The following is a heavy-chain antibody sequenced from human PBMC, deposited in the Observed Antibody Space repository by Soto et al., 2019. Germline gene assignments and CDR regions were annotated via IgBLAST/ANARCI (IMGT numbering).Heavy chain of an antibody. CDR1: GFTVSSNY. V-gene: IGHV3-53*01. J-gene: IGHJ4*02. Sequence: GGSLRLSCAASGFTVSSNYMSWVRQAPGKGLEWVSVIYSGGSTYYADSVKGRFTISRDNSKNTLYLQMNSLRAEDTAVYYCAREDRGYGPSYFDYWGQGTLVTVSS. CDR3: AREDRGYGPSYFDY. D-gene: IGHD5-18*01. CDR2: IYSGGST.